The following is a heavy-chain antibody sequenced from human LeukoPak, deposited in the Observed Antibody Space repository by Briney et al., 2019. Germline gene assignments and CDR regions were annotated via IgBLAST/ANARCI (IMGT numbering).Heavy chain of an antibody. V-gene: IGHV4-39*07. CDR1: GGSISSSSYY. D-gene: IGHD4-17*01. Sequence: PSETLSLTCTVSGGSISSSSYYWGWIRQPPGKGLEWIGSIYYSGSAYYNPSLKSRVTISVDTSKNQFSLKLSSVTAADTAVYYCARGGAESGLSSWIFYGDYSNWFDPWGQGTLVTVSS. CDR3: ARGGAESGLSSWIFYGDYSNWFDP. CDR2: IYYSGSA. J-gene: IGHJ5*02.